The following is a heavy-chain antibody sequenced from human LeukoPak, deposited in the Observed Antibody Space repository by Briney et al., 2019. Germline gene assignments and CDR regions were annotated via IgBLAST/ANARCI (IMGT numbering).Heavy chain of an antibody. D-gene: IGHD6-19*01. J-gene: IGHJ5*02. CDR1: GGTFSSYA. CDR2: IIPIFGTA. Sequence: GASVKVSCKASGGTFSSYAISWMRQAPGQGLEWMGGIIPIFGTANYAQKFQGRVTITADESTSTAYMELSSLRSEDTAVYYCATSTVAGTTVPDWFDPWGQGTLVTVSS. CDR3: ATSTVAGTTVPDWFDP. V-gene: IGHV1-69*13.